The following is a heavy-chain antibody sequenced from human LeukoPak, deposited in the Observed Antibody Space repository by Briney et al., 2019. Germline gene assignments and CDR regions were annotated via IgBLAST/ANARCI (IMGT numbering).Heavy chain of an antibody. CDR1: GFTFSSFD. CDR2: IGTASDT. J-gene: IGHJ6*03. D-gene: IGHD1-1*01. V-gene: IGHV3-13*01. CDR3: ARGPPRGKYYYMDV. Sequence: RGSLRLSCAASGFTFSSFDMHWVRQPTGQVLEWVSTIGTASDTYYPGSVEGRFTLSRDNAKNSLYLQMNSLTAGDTAVYYCARGPPRGKYYYMDVWGQGTTVTVSS.